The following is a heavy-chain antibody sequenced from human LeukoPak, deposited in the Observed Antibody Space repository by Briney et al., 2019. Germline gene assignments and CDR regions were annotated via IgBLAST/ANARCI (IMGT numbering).Heavy chain of an antibody. CDR1: GFSFSSYG. J-gene: IGHJ5*02. CDR2: IWYDGSNK. CDR3: ARDERLWFDP. D-gene: IGHD1-1*01. V-gene: IGHV3-33*01. Sequence: PGGSLRLSCAASGFSFSSYGMHWVRQAPDKGLEWVAVIWYDGSNKYYADSVKGRFTISRDNSKNTLYLQMNSLRAEDTAVYYCARDERLWFDPWGQGTLVTVSS.